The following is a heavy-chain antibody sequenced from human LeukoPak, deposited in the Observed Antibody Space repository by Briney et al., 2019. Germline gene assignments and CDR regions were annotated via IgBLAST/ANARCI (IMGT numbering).Heavy chain of an antibody. V-gene: IGHV4-34*01. CDR2: INHSGST. D-gene: IGHD6-13*01. CDR1: GGSFSGYY. CDR3: ARGVYSSSWGWFDP. Sequence: PLETLSLTCAVYGGSFSGYYWSWIRQPPGKGLEWIGEINHSGSTNYNPSLKSRVTISVDTSKNQFSLKLSSVTAADTAVYYCARGVYSSSWGWFDPWGQGTLVTVSS. J-gene: IGHJ5*02.